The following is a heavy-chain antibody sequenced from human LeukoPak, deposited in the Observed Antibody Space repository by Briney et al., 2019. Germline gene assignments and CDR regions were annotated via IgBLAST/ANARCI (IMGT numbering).Heavy chain of an antibody. D-gene: IGHD2-15*01. CDR1: GFTFSSYE. CDR2: ISSSGGTI. CDR3: ARGGYYMDV. J-gene: IGHJ6*03. V-gene: IGHV3-48*03. Sequence: GGSLRLSCAASGFTFSSYEMNWVRQAPGKGLEWISYISSSGGTIYYADSVKGRFTISRDNAKNSLYLQMNSLRAEDTAAYYCARGGYYMDVRGKGTTVTISS.